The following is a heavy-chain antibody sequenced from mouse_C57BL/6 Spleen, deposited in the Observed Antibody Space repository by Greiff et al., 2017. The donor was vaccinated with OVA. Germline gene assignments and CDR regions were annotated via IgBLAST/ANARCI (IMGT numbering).Heavy chain of an antibody. D-gene: IGHD1-3*01. CDR2: IDPSDSDT. CDR3: ARKSNYFDY. Sequence: VQLQQPGAELVRPGSSVKLSCKASGYTFTSYWMHWVKQRPIQGLEWIGNIDPSDSDTHYNQKFKDKATLTVDKSSSTAYMQLSSLTSEDSAVYYCARKSNYFDYWGQGTTLTVSS. CDR1: GYTFTSYW. V-gene: IGHV1-52*01. J-gene: IGHJ2*01.